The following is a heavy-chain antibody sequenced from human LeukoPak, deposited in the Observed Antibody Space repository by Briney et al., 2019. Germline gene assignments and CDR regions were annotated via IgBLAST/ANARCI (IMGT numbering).Heavy chain of an antibody. V-gene: IGHV1-18*01. CDR1: GYTFTSYG. CDR3: ARSSDLWFGELFLFDY. CDR2: ISAYNGNT. Sequence: ASVKVSCKASGYTFTSYGISWVRQAPGQGLEWMGWISAYNGNTNYAQKLQGRVAMTTDTSTSTAYMELRSLRSDDTAVYYCARSSDLWFGELFLFDYRGQGTLVTVSS. D-gene: IGHD3-10*01. J-gene: IGHJ4*02.